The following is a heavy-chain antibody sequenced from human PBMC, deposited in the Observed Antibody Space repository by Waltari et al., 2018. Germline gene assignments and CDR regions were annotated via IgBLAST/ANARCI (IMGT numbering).Heavy chain of an antibody. D-gene: IGHD3-3*01. CDR2: ISWNSGSI. V-gene: IGHV3-9*03. Sequence: EVQLVESGGGLVQPGRSLRLSCAASGFTFDDYAMHWVRQAPGKGLEWVSGISWNSGSIGYADSVKGRFTISRDNAKNSLYLQMNSLRAEDMALYYCAKVTTIFGVVTEGYYMDVWGKGTTVTISS. CDR3: AKVTTIFGVVTEGYYMDV. CDR1: GFTFDDYA. J-gene: IGHJ6*03.